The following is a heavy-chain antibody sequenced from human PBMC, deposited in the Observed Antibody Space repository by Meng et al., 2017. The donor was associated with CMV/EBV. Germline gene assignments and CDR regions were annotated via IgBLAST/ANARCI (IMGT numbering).Heavy chain of an antibody. Sequence: GESLKISCAVSGFTFSSYWMSWVRQAPGKGLEWVANIKQDGSEKYYVDSVKGRFTISRDNAKNSPYLQMNSLRAEDTAVYYCARDPAKVVPAAIPYYYYGMDVWGQGTTVTVSS. V-gene: IGHV3-7*01. CDR3: ARDPAKVVPAAIPYYYYGMDV. J-gene: IGHJ6*02. CDR1: GFTFSSYW. D-gene: IGHD2-2*02. CDR2: IKQDGSEK.